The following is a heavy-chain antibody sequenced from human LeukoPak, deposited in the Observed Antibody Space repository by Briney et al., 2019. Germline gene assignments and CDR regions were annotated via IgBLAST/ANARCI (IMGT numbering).Heavy chain of an antibody. CDR1: GFTFSSYS. V-gene: IGHV3-21*01. Sequence: GGSLRLSCAASGFTFSSYSMSWVRQAPGKGLEWVSSISSSSSYIYYADSVKGRFTISRNNAKNSLYLQMNSLRAEDTAVYYCARDPDYGGTPDLDYWGQGTLVTVSS. J-gene: IGHJ4*02. CDR2: ISSSSSYI. D-gene: IGHD4-23*01. CDR3: ARDPDYGGTPDLDY.